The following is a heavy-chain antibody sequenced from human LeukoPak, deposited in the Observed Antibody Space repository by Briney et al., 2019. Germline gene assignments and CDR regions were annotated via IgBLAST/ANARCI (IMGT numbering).Heavy chain of an antibody. V-gene: IGHV2-70*01. CDR3: ARTAYYYDSSGYYSIGDFQH. J-gene: IGHJ1*01. CDR2: IDWDDDK. CDR1: GFSLSTSGMC. D-gene: IGHD3-22*01. Sequence: SGPTLVNPTQTLTLTCTFSGFSLSTSGMCVGWIRHPPGKALEWLALIDWDDDKYYSTSLKTRLTISKDTSKNQVVLTMTNMDPVDTATYYCARTAYYYDSSGYYSIGDFQHWGQGTLVTVSS.